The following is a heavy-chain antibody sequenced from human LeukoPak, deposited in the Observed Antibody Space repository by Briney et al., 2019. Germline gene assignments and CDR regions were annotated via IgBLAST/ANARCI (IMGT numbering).Heavy chain of an antibody. D-gene: IGHD4-4*01. CDR3: ARSQAFSSNYVGYFDY. V-gene: IGHV4-59*08. CDR2: IYYSGST. J-gene: IGHJ4*02. CDR1: GGSISSYY. Sequence: SETLSLTCTVSGGSISSYYWSWIRQPPGKGLEWIGYIYYSGSTNYNPSLKSRVTISIDTSKNQFSLKLSSVTAADTAVYYCARSQAFSSNYVGYFDYWGQGTLVTVSS.